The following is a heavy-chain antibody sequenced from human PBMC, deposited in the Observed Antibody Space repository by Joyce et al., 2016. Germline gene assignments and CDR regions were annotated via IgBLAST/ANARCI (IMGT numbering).Heavy chain of an antibody. CDR1: GFTFDDYA. V-gene: IGHV3-9*01. CDR2: ISWNSGSI. J-gene: IGHJ4*02. Sequence: EVRLVESGGTLVQPGRSLRLSCATSGFTFDDYAMQWVRQAPGKCLEWVSGISWNSGSIGYADSVEGRFTISRDNAKNSLYLLMNSLRAEDTALYYCAKDSSGGYDYFDFWGQGTLVTVSS. D-gene: IGHD5-12*01. CDR3: AKDSSGGYDYFDF.